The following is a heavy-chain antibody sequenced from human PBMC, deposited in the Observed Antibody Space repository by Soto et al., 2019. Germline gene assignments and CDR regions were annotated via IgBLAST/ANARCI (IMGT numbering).Heavy chain of an antibody. D-gene: IGHD4-17*01. CDR1: GFTFSSYA. Sequence: GESLKISCAASGFTFSSYAMSWVRQAPGKGLEWISAITNSGGSTYYADSVKGRFTISRDNSKNTLYLQMNSLRAEDTAVYYCAKDESYDYGDYESLFDPWGQGTLVTVSS. J-gene: IGHJ5*02. CDR2: ITNSGGST. V-gene: IGHV3-23*01. CDR3: AKDESYDYGDYESLFDP.